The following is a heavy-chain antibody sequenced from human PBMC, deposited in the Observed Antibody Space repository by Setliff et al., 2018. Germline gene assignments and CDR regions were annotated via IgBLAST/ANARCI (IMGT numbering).Heavy chain of an antibody. CDR3: ARDFLGIHIDHGNALDDY. D-gene: IGHD4-17*01. V-gene: IGHV1-69*13. Sequence: SVKVSCKASGGTFNTYAISWVRQAPGQGLEWMGGIIPIFGTTNYAQKFQGRVTITADESTSTAYMELSSQRSEDTAVYYCARDFLGIHIDHGNALDDYWGQGTLVTVSS. J-gene: IGHJ4*02. CDR1: GGTFNTYA. CDR2: IIPIFGTT.